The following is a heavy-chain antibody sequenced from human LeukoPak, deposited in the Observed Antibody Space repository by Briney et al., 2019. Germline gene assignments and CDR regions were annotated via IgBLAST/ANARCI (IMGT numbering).Heavy chain of an antibody. CDR1: GFTFSSYG. CDR3: ARFPRDPWRFDY. D-gene: IGHD5-12*01. Sequence: GGSLRLSCAASGFTFSSYGMHWVRQAPGKGLEWVAVIWYDGSNKYYADSVKGRFTISRDNTKNSLYLQMNSLRAEDTAVYYCARFPRDPWRFDYWGQGTLVSVSS. V-gene: IGHV3-33*01. J-gene: IGHJ4*02. CDR2: IWYDGSNK.